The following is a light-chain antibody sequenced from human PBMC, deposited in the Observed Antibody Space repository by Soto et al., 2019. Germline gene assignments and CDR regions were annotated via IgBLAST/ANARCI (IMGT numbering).Light chain of an antibody. CDR3: SSYTSSSTRV. V-gene: IGLV2-14*01. CDR1: SSDVGAYNY. J-gene: IGLJ3*02. Sequence: QSALTQPASVSGSHGQSITISCTGTSSDVGAYNYVSWYQQHPGKAPKLMIYEVSNRPSGVSNRVSGSKSGNTASLTISGLQAEDEADCYCSSYTSSSTRVFGGGTKLTVL. CDR2: EVS.